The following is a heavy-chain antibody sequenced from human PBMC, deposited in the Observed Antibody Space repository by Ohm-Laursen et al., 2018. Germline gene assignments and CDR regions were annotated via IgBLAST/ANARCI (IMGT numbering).Heavy chain of an antibody. J-gene: IGHJ4*02. Sequence: GSLRLSCTASGFTFNTYGMSWVRQAPGMGLEWVSHISNSGSAIRYADSVKGRFTVSRDNAKNSQYLHMSSLRAEDTAIYYCAREGEEAYNFDYWGQGTLVTVSS. D-gene: IGHD1-26*01. CDR1: GFTFNTYG. CDR3: AREGEEAYNFDY. CDR2: ISNSGSAI. V-gene: IGHV3-48*03.